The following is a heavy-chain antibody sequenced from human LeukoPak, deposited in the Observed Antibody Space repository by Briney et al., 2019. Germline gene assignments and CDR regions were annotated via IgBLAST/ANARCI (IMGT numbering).Heavy chain of an antibody. V-gene: IGHV3-7*01. CDR1: GFTFSSYW. J-gene: IGHJ4*02. CDR3: ARGGSLEMAPSDY. CDR2: IKQDGSEK. Sequence: GGSLRLSCAASGFTFSSYWMSWVRQAPGKGLEWVANIKQDGSEKYYVDSVKGRFTISRDNAKNSLYLQMNSLRAEDTAVYYCARGGSLEMAPSDYWGQGTLVTVSS. D-gene: IGHD5-24*01.